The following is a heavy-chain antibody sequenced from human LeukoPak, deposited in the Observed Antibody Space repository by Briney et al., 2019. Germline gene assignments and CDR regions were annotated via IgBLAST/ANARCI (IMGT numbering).Heavy chain of an antibody. CDR1: GGSFSGYY. D-gene: IGHD3-10*01. CDR2: INHSGST. CDR3: ARVGYYYGSGTDY. V-gene: IGHV4-34*01. J-gene: IGHJ4*02. Sequence: PSETLSLTCTVSGGSFSGYYWSWIRQPPGKGLEWIGEINHSGSTNYNPSLKSRVTISVDTSKNQFSLKLSSVTAADTAVYYCARVGYYYGSGTDYWGQGTLVTVSS.